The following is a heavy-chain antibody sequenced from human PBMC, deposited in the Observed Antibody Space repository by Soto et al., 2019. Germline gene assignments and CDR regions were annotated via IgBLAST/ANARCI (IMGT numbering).Heavy chain of an antibody. Sequence: SETLSLTCSVSGGSVSNKTFYWSWIRPPPGKRLEWIGYVYYSGTTNYNPSLKGRVTISVDLSKNQFSLRLSSVTTADTALYYCARTTAVPNTLRSRYFFDYWGQGTLVTVSS. J-gene: IGHJ4*02. CDR1: GGSVSNKTFY. V-gene: IGHV4-61*01. CDR2: VYYSGTT. D-gene: IGHD4-17*01. CDR3: ARTTAVPNTLRSRYFFDY.